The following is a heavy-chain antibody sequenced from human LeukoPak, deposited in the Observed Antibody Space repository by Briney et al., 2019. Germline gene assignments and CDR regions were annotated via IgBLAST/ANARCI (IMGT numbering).Heavy chain of an antibody. CDR2: IKSKTDGGTT. J-gene: IGHJ4*02. CDR1: GFTFSNAW. Sequence: PGGSLRLSCAASGFTFSNAWMSWVRQAPGKGLEWVGRIKSKTDGGTTDYAAPVKGRFTISRNNSKNTLYLQMNSLRAEDTAVYYCARESLLRYFDWLLYGGYFDYWGQGTLVTVSS. V-gene: IGHV3-15*01. CDR3: ARESLLRYFDWLLYGGYFDY. D-gene: IGHD3-9*01.